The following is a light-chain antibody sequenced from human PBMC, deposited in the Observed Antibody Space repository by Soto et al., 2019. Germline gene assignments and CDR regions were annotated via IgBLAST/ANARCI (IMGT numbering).Light chain of an antibody. CDR2: DAS. J-gene: IGKJ1*01. CDR3: QQRSSWPPWT. CDR1: QSVNTY. V-gene: IGKV3-11*01. Sequence: EIVLTQSPATLSLSPGDRATLSCRASQSVNTYLAWYQQKPGQAPRLLIYDASNRATGIPARFSGSGSGKDFTLTISSLAPEDFAVYYCQQRSSWPPWTFGQGTKVEIK.